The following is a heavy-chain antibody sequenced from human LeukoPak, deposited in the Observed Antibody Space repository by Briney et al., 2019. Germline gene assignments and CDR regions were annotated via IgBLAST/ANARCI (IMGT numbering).Heavy chain of an antibody. Sequence: PSETLSLTCTVSGGSISSGSYYWSWIRQPAGKGLEWIGRIYTSGSTNYNPSLKSRVTISVDTSKNQFSLKLSSVTAADTAVYYCARLPSPVVFYDSSGYIGTWGQGTLVTVSS. V-gene: IGHV4-61*02. CDR3: ARLPSPVVFYDSSGYIGT. CDR1: GGSISSGSYY. D-gene: IGHD3-22*01. CDR2: IYTSGST. J-gene: IGHJ5*02.